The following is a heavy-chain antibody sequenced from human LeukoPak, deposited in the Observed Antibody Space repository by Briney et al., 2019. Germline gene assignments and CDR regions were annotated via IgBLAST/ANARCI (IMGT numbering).Heavy chain of an antibody. CDR2: IYYSGST. CDR1: GGLVSSYY. V-gene: IGHV4-59*05. CDR3: ARKEWELSYYFDY. Sequence: PSETLSLTCDVSGGLVSSYYLTWIRQPPGKGLEWIGSIYYSGSTYYNPSLKSRVTISVDTSKNQFSLKLSSVTAADTAVYYCARKEWELSYYFDYWGQGTLVTVSS. D-gene: IGHD1-26*01. J-gene: IGHJ4*02.